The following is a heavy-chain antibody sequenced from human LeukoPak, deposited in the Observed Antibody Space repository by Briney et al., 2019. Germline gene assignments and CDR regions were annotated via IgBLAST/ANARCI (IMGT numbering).Heavy chain of an antibody. D-gene: IGHD1-14*01. CDR3: ARTTTGISYVGVDY. J-gene: IGHJ4*02. Sequence: ASAKVSCKASGYTFTSYGISWVRQAPGQGLEWMGWISAYNGNTNYAQKLQGRVTMTTDTSTSTAYMELRSLRSDDTAVYYCARTTTGISYVGVDYWGQRTLVTVSS. V-gene: IGHV1-18*01. CDR1: GYTFTSYG. CDR2: ISAYNGNT.